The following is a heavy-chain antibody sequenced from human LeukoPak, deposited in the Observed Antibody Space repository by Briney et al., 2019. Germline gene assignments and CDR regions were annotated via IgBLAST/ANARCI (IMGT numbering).Heavy chain of an antibody. CDR3: TREPLP. CDR2: IFTDGGA. J-gene: IGHJ5*02. Sequence: SETLSLTCTVSGGSISSGGYYWSWIRQPAGKGLEWIGRIFTDGGATYNPSLQSRVTMSVDTSKNQFSLKLSSVTAADTAVYYCTREPLPWGQGTLVTVSS. CDR1: GGSISSGGYY. V-gene: IGHV4-61*02.